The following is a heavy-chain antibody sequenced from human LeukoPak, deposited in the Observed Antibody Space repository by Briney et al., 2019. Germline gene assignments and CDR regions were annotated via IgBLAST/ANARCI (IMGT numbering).Heavy chain of an antibody. CDR3: ARDRYYDILTGPTEGPLGY. CDR2: IYYSGST. CDR1: GDSINNYY. Sequence: PSETLSLTCSVSGDSINNYYWNWIRQPPGKGLEWIGYIYYSGSTRYNPSLQSRVTMSIGTSKTQFSLKLDSVTAADTAVYYCARDRYYDILTGPTEGPLGYWGQGTLVTVSS. J-gene: IGHJ4*02. D-gene: IGHD3-9*01. V-gene: IGHV4-59*12.